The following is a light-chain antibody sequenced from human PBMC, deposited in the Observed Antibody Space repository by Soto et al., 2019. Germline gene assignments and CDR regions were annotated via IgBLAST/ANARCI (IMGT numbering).Light chain of an antibody. CDR2: AAS. V-gene: IGKV1-39*01. CDR1: PSISSY. CDR3: QQSYSTPRT. Sequence: DIQMTQSPSSLSASVGHRVTITCRASPSISSYLNWYQQKPGKAPKLLIYAASSLQSGVPSRFSGSGSGTDFTLTISSLQPEDFATYYCQQSYSTPRTFGQGTKLEIK. J-gene: IGKJ2*01.